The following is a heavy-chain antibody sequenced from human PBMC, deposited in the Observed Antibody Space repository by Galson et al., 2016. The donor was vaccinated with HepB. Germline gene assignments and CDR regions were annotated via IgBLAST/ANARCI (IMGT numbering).Heavy chain of an antibody. Sequence: SLRLSCAASGFDFYNYAMSWVRQAPGKGLEWVSGTSGSGGIRDYADSVKGRFTISRDNSKNTLYLQMNSLRAEDTAVYYCAKDTTYYYDSSGYYDWGQGTMVTVSS. CDR3: AKDTTYYYDSSGYYD. D-gene: IGHD3-22*01. CDR1: GFDFYNYA. J-gene: IGHJ3*01. CDR2: TSGSGGIR. V-gene: IGHV3-23*01.